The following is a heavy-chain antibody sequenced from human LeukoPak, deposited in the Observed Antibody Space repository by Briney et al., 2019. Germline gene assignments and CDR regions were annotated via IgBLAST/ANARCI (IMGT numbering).Heavy chain of an antibody. CDR3: ARRAGAYSHPYDY. D-gene: IGHD4/OR15-4a*01. CDR2: IYSDNT. V-gene: IGHV3-53*01. Sequence: GGSLRLSCAASGFTFSSYWMSWVRQAPGKGLEWVSFIYSDNTHYSDSVKGRFTQMNSLRAEDTAVYYCARRAGAYSHPYDYWGQGTLVTVSS. CDR1: GFTFSSYW. J-gene: IGHJ4*02.